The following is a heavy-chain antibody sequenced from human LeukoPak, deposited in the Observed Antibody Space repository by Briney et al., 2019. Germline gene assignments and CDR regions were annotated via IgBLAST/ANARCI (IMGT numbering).Heavy chain of an antibody. V-gene: IGHV1-2*02. CDR3: AREEMVRGVRKFTPTDY. J-gene: IGHJ4*02. CDR2: INPNSGGT. Sequence: ASVKVSCKASGYTFTGYYMHWVRQAPGQGLEWMGWINPNSGGTNYAQKFQGRVTMTRDTSISTAYMELSRLGSDDTAVYYCAREEMVRGVRKFTPTDYWGQGTLVTVSS. D-gene: IGHD3-10*01. CDR1: GYTFTGYY.